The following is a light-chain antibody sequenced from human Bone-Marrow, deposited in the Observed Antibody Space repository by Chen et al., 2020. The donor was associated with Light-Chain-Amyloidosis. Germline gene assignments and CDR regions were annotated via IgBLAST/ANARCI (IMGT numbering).Light chain of an antibody. J-gene: IGLJ3*02. V-gene: IGLV3-21*02. CDR3: QVWDRSSDRPV. CDR1: NIGTTS. Sequence: SYVLTQPSSVSVAPGQTATIACGGNNIGTTSVHWYQQTPGQAPILVVYDDSDRPSGIPKRLSGSNSGDTATLTISRVEAGDEADYYCQVWDRSSDRPVFGGGTKLTVL. CDR2: DDS.